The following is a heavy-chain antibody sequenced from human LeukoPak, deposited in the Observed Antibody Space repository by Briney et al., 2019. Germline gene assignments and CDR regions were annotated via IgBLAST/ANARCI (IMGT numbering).Heavy chain of an antibody. D-gene: IGHD2-15*01. V-gene: IGHV3-48*03. CDR3: VRDGRYCSGGRCFPI. J-gene: IGHJ4*02. CDR2: ISSSGSAM. CDR1: GFTFRSYE. Sequence: GGSLRLSCAASGFTFRSYEMNWVRQAPGKGLEWVSFISSSGSAMYYADSVKGRFTISRDNAKHSLYLLMNSLRAEDTALYYCVRDGRYCSGGRCFPIWGQGTLVTVST.